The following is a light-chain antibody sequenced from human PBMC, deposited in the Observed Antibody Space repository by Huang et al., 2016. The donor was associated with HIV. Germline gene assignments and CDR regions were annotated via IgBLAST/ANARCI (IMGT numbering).Light chain of an antibody. Sequence: DIQMNQSPPSLSASVGDRVTFNCQANQNLTKSLNWYQQKPGKAPKLLIYTASTLERGVPPRFSGSGWRARIILIIVMLQHADFASYYCQQSFSVLLTFGPGT. CDR2: TAS. CDR3: QQSFSVLLT. CDR1: QNLTKS. V-gene: IGKV1-39*01. J-gene: IGKJ3*01.